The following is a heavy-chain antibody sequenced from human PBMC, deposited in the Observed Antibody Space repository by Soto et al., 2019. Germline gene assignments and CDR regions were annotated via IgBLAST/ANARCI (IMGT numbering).Heavy chain of an antibody. CDR3: ARSGVGYDSSGYYPYYYGMDV. D-gene: IGHD3-22*01. V-gene: IGHV3-30-3*01. J-gene: IGHJ6*02. CDR2: ISYDGSNK. Sequence: GGSLRLSCAASGFTFSSYAMHWVRQAPGKGLEWVAVISYDGSNKYYADSVKGRFTISRDNSKNTLYLQMNSLRAEDTAVYYCARSGVGYDSSGYYPYYYGMDVWGQGTTVTVSS. CDR1: GFTFSSYA.